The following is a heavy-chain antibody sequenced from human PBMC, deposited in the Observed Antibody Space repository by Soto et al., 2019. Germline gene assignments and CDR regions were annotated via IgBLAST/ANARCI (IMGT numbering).Heavy chain of an antibody. Sequence: GGSLRLSCAASGFTFSSYAMSWVRQAPGKGRGWVSAISGSGGSTYYADSVKGRFTISRDNSKNTLYLQMNSLRAEDTAVYYCAKTYIADAVQLEAYYYMDVWGKGTTVTVSS. CDR2: ISGSGGST. V-gene: IGHV3-23*01. D-gene: IGHD1-1*01. J-gene: IGHJ6*03. CDR1: GFTFSSYA. CDR3: AKTYIADAVQLEAYYYMDV.